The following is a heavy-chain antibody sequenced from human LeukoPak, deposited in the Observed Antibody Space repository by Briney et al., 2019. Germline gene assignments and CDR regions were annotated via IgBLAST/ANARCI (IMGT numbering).Heavy chain of an antibody. J-gene: IGHJ3*02. Sequence: SETLSLTCTVSGGSISSSSYYWGWIRQPPGKGLEWIGSIYYSGSTNYNPSLKSRVTISVDTSKNQFSLKLSSVTAADTAVYYCARRADIVLMVYAMSAFDIWGQGTMVTVSS. V-gene: IGHV4-39*07. CDR3: ARRADIVLMVYAMSAFDI. CDR1: GGSISSSSYY. D-gene: IGHD2-8*01. CDR2: IYYSGST.